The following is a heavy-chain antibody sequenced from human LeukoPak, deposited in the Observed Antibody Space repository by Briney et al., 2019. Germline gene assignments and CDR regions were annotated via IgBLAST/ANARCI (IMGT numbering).Heavy chain of an antibody. Sequence: GASVKVSCKASGGTFSSYGINWVRQAPGQGLEWMGGIIPIFDTVSYAQKFQGRDTITADMSTSTAYMDLSSLTYEDTAVYFCATDESAASYSQGVAAAGLMVGFDPWGQGTLVTVSS. V-gene: IGHV1-69*06. CDR2: IIPIFDTV. CDR1: GGTFSSYG. J-gene: IGHJ5*02. CDR3: ATDESAASYSQGVAAAGLMVGFDP. D-gene: IGHD6-13*01.